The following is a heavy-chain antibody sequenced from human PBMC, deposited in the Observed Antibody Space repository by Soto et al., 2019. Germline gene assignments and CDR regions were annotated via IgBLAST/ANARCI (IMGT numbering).Heavy chain of an antibody. V-gene: IGHV4-59*01. CDR3: ARRYGRNFDY. Sequence: QVQLQESGPGLVKPSETLSLTCTVSGGSISSYYWSWIRQPPGKGLEWIGYIYYSGSTNYNPSLKSRVTISVDTSKNQFSLKLSSVTAADTAVYYCARRYGRNFDYWGQGTQVTVSS. CDR2: IYYSGST. D-gene: IGHD1-20*01. CDR1: GGSISSYY. J-gene: IGHJ4*02.